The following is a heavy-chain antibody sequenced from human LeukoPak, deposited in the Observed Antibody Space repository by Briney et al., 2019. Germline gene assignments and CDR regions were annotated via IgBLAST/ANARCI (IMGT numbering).Heavy chain of an antibody. CDR3: TAATSSSGDY. Sequence: GGSLRLSCAASGFTFSGSAMHWVRQASGKGLEWVGRIRSKANSYATAYAASVKGRFTISRDDSKNTAYLQMNSLKTEDTAVYYCTAATSSSGDYWGQGTLVTDSS. D-gene: IGHD5-12*01. J-gene: IGHJ4*02. V-gene: IGHV3-73*01. CDR1: GFTFSGSA. CDR2: IRSKANSYAT.